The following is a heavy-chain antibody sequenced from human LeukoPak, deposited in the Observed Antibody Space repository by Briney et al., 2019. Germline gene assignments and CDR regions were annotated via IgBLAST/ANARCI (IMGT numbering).Heavy chain of an antibody. J-gene: IGHJ4*02. V-gene: IGHV1-2*02. Sequence: ASVKVSCKASGYTFTNYYIHWVRQAPGQGLEWMGWINPNSGGTNYAQKFQGRVTMTRDTSTSTAYMELSRLTSDDTAVYYCAKDAIVRDYSNSDYWGQGTLVTVSS. CDR1: GYTFTNYY. CDR3: AKDAIVRDYSNSDY. D-gene: IGHD4-11*01. CDR2: INPNSGGT.